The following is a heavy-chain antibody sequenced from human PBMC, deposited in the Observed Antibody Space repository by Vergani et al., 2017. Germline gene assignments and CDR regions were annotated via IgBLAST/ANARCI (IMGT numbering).Heavy chain of an antibody. D-gene: IGHD3-10*01. J-gene: IGHJ6*02. V-gene: IGHV4-4*02. Sequence: QVQLQESGPGLVKPSGTLSLTCAVSGGSISSSNWWSWVRQPPGKGLEWIGEIYHSGSTNYNPSLKSRVTISVDKSKNQFSLKLSSVTAADTAVYYCAREGILNQSTMYGSGSYYNSLYYYYGMDVWGQGTTVTVSS. CDR3: AREGILNQSTMYGSGSYYNSLYYYYGMDV. CDR2: IYHSGST. CDR1: GGSISSSNW.